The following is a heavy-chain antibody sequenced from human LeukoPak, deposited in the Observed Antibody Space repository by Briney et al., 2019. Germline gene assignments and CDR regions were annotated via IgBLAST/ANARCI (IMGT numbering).Heavy chain of an antibody. J-gene: IGHJ4*02. CDR3: ARSNKLVGFDY. V-gene: IGHV3-33*01. D-gene: IGHD2-8*02. CDR2: IWYDGSNK. CDR1: GFTFSSYG. Sequence: GGSLRLSCAASGFTFSSYGMHWVRQAPGKGLEWVAVIWYDGSNKYYADSVKGRFTISRDNSKNTLYLQMNSLRAEDTAVYYCARSNKLVGFDYWGQGTLVTVSS.